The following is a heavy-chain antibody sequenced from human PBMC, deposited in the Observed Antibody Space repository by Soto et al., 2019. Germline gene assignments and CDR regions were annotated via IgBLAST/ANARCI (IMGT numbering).Heavy chain of an antibody. CDR1: GGSISSGGYY. J-gene: IGHJ4*02. Sequence: SETLSLTCTVSGGSISSGGYYWSWIRQHPGKGLEWIGYICYSGSTYYNPSLKSRITISVDTSKNQFSLKLSSVTAADTAVYYCARASRPMIKFDYWGQGTLVTVSS. V-gene: IGHV4-31*03. CDR3: ARASRPMIKFDY. D-gene: IGHD3-22*01. CDR2: ICYSGST.